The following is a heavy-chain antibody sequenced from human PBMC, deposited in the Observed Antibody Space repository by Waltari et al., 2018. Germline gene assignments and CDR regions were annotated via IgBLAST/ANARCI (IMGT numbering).Heavy chain of an antibody. CDR2: ISTYNGNT. CDR1: GYTFTGYG. Sequence: QVQLVQSGAEMKRPGASVKVSCKASGYTFTGYGSNWVRQAPGHGLEWMGWISTYNGNTNYEPKLQGRVTLTTDTSTTTAYMELKSLRSDDTAIYYCAREAYNFLTGSGYYGVDVWGQGTTVTVSS. D-gene: IGHD3-9*01. V-gene: IGHV1-18*04. CDR3: AREAYNFLTGSGYYGVDV. J-gene: IGHJ6*02.